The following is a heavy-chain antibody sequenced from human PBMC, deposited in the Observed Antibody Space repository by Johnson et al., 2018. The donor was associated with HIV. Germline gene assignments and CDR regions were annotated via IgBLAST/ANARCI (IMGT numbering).Heavy chain of an antibody. CDR3: ARGMISGPWAGGDAFDI. Sequence: VQLVESGGGLVQPGGSLRLSCAASGFTFSSYWMSWVRQAPGKGLEWVAGKGLEGVANIKQDGGEEYYVDSVKGRFTIPRDNAKNSLYLQMNSLSAEDTAVYYCARGMISGPWAGGDAFDIWGQGTMVTVSS. J-gene: IGHJ3*02. V-gene: IGHV3-7*01. D-gene: IGHD2-15*01. CDR1: GFTFSSYW. CDR2: IKQDGGEE.